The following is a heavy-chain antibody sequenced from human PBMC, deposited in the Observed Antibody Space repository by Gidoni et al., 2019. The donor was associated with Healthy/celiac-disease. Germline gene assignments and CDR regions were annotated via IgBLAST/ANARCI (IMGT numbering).Heavy chain of an antibody. CDR2: IYPGDSDT. Sequence: EVQLVQSGAEVKKPGESLKISCKGSGYSFTSYWIGWVRQMPGKGLEWMGIIYPGDSDTRYSPSFQGQVTISADKSISTAYLQWSSLKASDTAMYYCARFATASYYYYYYGMDVWGQGTTVTVSS. J-gene: IGHJ6*02. CDR3: ARFATASYYYYYYGMDV. V-gene: IGHV5-51*01. D-gene: IGHD2-15*01. CDR1: GYSFTSYW.